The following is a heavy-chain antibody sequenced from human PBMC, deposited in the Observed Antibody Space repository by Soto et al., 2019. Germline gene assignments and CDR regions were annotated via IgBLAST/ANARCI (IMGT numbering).Heavy chain of an antibody. J-gene: IGHJ4*02. V-gene: IGHV4-39*01. CDR3: ARHTPAISISDH. CDR1: CVSISSSSYY. Sequence: SETLSLTCTVSCVSISSSSYYWGWIRQPPGKGLEWIGSIYYSGSTYYNPSLKSRVTISVDTSKNQFSLKLSSVTAADTAVYYCARHTPAISISDHWGQGTLVTVSS. CDR2: IYYSGST. D-gene: IGHD2-15*01.